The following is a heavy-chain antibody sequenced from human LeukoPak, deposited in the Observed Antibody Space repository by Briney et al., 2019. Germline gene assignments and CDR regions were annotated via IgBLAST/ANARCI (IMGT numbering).Heavy chain of an antibody. CDR1: GFTVSSNY. D-gene: IGHD3-3*01. CDR3: AKDSSNYDFWSGPLGD. CDR2: IYSGGST. V-gene: IGHV3-66*01. J-gene: IGHJ4*02. Sequence: PGGSLRLSCAASGFTVSSNYMSWVRQAPGKGLEWVSVIYSGGSTYYADSVKGRFTISRDNSKNTLYLQMNSLRAEDTAVYYCAKDSSNYDFWSGPLGDWGQGTLVTVSS.